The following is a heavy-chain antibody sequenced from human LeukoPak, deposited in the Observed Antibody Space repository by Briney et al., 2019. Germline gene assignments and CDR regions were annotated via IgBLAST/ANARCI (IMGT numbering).Heavy chain of an antibody. D-gene: IGHD3-10*01. CDR3: ARASRITMVRGVLDV. V-gene: IGHV1-2*02. CDR1: GYTFTGYY. Sequence: GASVKVSCKASGYTFTGYYMHWVRQAPGQGLEWMGWINPNSGGTNYAQKFQGRVTMTRDTSISTAYMELSRLRSDDTAVYYCARASRITMVRGVLDVWGKGTTVTISS. J-gene: IGHJ6*04. CDR2: INPNSGGT.